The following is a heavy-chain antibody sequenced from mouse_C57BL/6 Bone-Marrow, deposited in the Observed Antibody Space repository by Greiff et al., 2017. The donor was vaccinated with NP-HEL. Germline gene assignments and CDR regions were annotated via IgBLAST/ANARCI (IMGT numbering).Heavy chain of an antibody. CDR1: GYTFTSYG. D-gene: IGHD1-1*01. CDR3: ARRPITTVVSYYFDY. V-gene: IGHV1-81*01. Sequence: QVQLQQSGAELARPGASVKLSCKASGYTFTSYGISWVKQRTGQGLEWIGEIYPKSGNTYYNEKFKGKATLTADTSSSTAYMELRSLTSEDSAVYFCARRPITTVVSYYFDYWGQGTTLTVSS. J-gene: IGHJ2*01. CDR2: IYPKSGNT.